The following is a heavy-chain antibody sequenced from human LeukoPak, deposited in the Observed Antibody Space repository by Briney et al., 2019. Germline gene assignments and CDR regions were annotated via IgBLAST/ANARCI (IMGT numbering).Heavy chain of an antibody. CDR3: ARDRYCSGGSCYRWFDP. D-gene: IGHD2-15*01. CDR2: INPNSGGT. J-gene: IGHJ5*02. V-gene: IGHV1-2*02. CDR1: GYTFTAYY. Sequence: ASVKVSCKASGYTFTAYYMHWVRQAPGQGLEWRGWINPNSGGTNYAQKFQGRVTMTRDTSISTAYMELSRLTSDDTAVYYCARDRYCSGGSCYRWFDPWGQGTLVTVSS.